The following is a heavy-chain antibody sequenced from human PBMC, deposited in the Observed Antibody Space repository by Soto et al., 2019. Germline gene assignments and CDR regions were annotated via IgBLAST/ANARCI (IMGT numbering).Heavy chain of an antibody. CDR1: GFTFSSYS. CDR2: ISSSSSTI. D-gene: IGHD3-9*01. CDR3: ARIRPFDIPWYFDL. V-gene: IGHV3-48*02. J-gene: IGHJ2*01. Sequence: EVQLVESGGGLVQPGGSLRLSCAASGFTFSSYSMNWVRQAPGKGLEWVSYISSSSSTIYYAASVKGRFTISRDNAKNSLYLQMNSLRDEDTAVYYCARIRPFDIPWYFDLWGRGTLVTVSS.